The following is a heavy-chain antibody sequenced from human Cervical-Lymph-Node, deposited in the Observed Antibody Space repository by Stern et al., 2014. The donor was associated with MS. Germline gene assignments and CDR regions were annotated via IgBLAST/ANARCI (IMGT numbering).Heavy chain of an antibody. CDR2: IISSGVIT. Sequence: EVQLVESGGDLVQPGGSLRLSCAASEFTFSDYSMTWVRQAPQKGLEWVSTIISSGVITYYADSVKGRFPITRDTSKTTMSLHMNSLRAYDTAIYFCAKVAYSGNALDYWGQGTLVTVSS. D-gene: IGHD1-26*01. V-gene: IGHV3-23*04. CDR1: EFTFSDYS. CDR3: AKVAYSGNALDY. J-gene: IGHJ4*02.